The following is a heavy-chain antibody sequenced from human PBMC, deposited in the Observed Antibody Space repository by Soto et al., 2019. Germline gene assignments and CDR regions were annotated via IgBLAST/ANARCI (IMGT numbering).Heavy chain of an antibody. V-gene: IGHV3-11*06. CDR3: ARVRSTVAAIFEY. Sequence: QVQLVESGGGLVEPGGSLRLSCAASGFSFSDYYMTWIRQAPGKGLEWVSYITSSSSYTNYADSVKERFTISRDNAKNSLFLQMNSLRAEDTAVYYCARVRSTVAAIFEYWGQGTLVTVSS. D-gene: IGHD6-13*01. CDR2: ITSSSSYT. J-gene: IGHJ4*02. CDR1: GFSFSDYY.